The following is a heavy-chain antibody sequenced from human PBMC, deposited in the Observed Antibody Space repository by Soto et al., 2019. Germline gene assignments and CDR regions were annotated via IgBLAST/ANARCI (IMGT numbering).Heavy chain of an antibody. CDR3: ATSFRYFDN. CDR1: VGSITGSY. Sequence: PSETMSLTCTVSVGSITGSYWSWIRQPPGKGLEWIGYIYYSGSTNFNPSLKSRVTMSVDTARNQFSLQLSSVTAADTAVYCCATSFRYFDNWGQGTRVTVSS. J-gene: IGHJ4*02. D-gene: IGHD3-9*01. V-gene: IGHV4-59*01. CDR2: IYYSGST.